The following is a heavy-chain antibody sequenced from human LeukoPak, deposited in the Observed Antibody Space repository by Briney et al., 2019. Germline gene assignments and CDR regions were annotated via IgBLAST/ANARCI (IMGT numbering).Heavy chain of an antibody. J-gene: IGHJ5*02. V-gene: IGHV3-23*01. CDR3: AKDVVVVPAARYNWFDP. Sequence: AGGSLRLSCGVSGFTFSSYAMSWVRQAPGKGLEWVSAISGSGGSTYYADSVKGRFTISRDNSKNTLYLQMNSLRAEDTAVYYCAKDVVVVPAARYNWFDPWGQGTLVTVSS. CDR2: ISGSGGST. D-gene: IGHD2-2*01. CDR1: GFTFSSYA.